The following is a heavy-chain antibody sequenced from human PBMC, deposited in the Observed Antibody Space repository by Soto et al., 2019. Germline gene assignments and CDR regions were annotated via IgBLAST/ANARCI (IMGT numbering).Heavy chain of an antibody. Sequence: EVPLVETGGDLIQPGGSLSLSCAASGFTVSSDSMTWVRQAPGKGLEWISIIYSDNNTDYADSVKGRFSISRDTSKNILYLQMNSLRAEDTAEYYCARHYSAMGVWGQGTTVTVSS. CDR2: IYSDNNT. J-gene: IGHJ6*02. CDR1: GFTVSSDS. V-gene: IGHV3-53*02. CDR3: ARHYSAMGV.